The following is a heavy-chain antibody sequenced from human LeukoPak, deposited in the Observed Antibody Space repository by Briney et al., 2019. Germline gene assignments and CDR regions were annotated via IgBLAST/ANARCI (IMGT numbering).Heavy chain of an antibody. Sequence: ASVKVSCKASGYTFTSYGISWVRQAPGQGLEWMGWINPNSGGTNYAQKFQGRVTMTRDTSISTAYMELSRLRSDDTAVYYCARSRYYGSGSYYMFDYWGQGTLVTVSS. CDR3: ARSRYYGSGSYYMFDY. CDR2: INPNSGGT. V-gene: IGHV1-2*02. J-gene: IGHJ4*02. D-gene: IGHD3-10*01. CDR1: GYTFTSYG.